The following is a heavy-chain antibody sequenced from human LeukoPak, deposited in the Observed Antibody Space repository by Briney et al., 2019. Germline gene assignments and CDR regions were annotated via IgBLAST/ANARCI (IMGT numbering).Heavy chain of an antibody. CDR3: ARGLLYSSGVDY. CDR2: ISGSSSYI. V-gene: IGHV3-21*01. Sequence: PGGSLRLSCAASGFTFSSYSMNWVRQAPGKGLEWVSSISGSSSYIYYADSVKGRFTISRDNAKNSLYLQMNSLRAEDTAVYYCARGLLYSSGVDYWGQGTLVTVSS. D-gene: IGHD6-19*01. CDR1: GFTFSSYS. J-gene: IGHJ4*02.